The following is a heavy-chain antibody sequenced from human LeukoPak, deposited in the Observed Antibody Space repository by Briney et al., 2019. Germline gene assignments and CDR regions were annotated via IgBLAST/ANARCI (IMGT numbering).Heavy chain of an antibody. CDR1: GGTFSSYA. Sequence: SVRVSCKASGGTFSSYAIGWVRQAPGQGLEWMGGSIPIFGTATYAQKFQGRVTITADEATSTAYMELSSLRSEEPAVYYCPRVSSGWYPSDYWGQGTLVTVSS. CDR2: SIPIFGTA. J-gene: IGHJ4*02. CDR3: PRVSSGWYPSDY. V-gene: IGHV1-69*13. D-gene: IGHD6-19*01.